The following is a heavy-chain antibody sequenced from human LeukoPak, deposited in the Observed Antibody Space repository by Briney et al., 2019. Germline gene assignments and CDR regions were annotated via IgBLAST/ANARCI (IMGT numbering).Heavy chain of an antibody. D-gene: IGHD3-22*01. V-gene: IGHV3-49*04. Sequence: QPGGSLRLSCAASGFTFSSYAMSWVRQAPGKGLEWVGFIRSKAYGGTTEYAASVKGRFTISRNDSKSIAYLQMNSLKTEDTAVYYCTRGDYYYDDQSLFDYWGQGTLVTVSS. J-gene: IGHJ4*02. CDR3: TRGDYYYDDQSLFDY. CDR1: GFTFSSYA. CDR2: IRSKAYGGTT.